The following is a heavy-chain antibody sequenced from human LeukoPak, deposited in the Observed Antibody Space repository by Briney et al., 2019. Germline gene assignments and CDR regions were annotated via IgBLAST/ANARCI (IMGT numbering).Heavy chain of an antibody. V-gene: IGHV3-74*01. J-gene: IGHJ3*02. Sequence: PGGSLRLSCAASGFTFSKYWMHWVRQAPGKGLVWVSRINGDGSSTSYADSVKGRITISRDNAKNTLYLQMSSLRAEGTAVYCCASHTRYSGRYLDIWGQGTMVTVSS. D-gene: IGHD1-26*01. CDR1: GFTFSKYW. CDR3: ASHTRYSGRYLDI. CDR2: INGDGSST.